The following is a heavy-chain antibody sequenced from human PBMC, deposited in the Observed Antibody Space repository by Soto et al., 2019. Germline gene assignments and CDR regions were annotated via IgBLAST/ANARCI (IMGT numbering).Heavy chain of an antibody. V-gene: IGHV3-9*01. Sequence: YLRLSCAASEFTFSSYAMSWFRQAPGKGLEWVSLISWNSGSIYYADSVKGRFTISRDNAKKSLYLQMNSLRAEDTALYYCAKDTKKFYFWSGPPSYAMDFRGQGSTVIVSS. J-gene: IGHJ6*02. D-gene: IGHD3-3*01. CDR2: ISWNSGSI. CDR3: AKDTKKFYFWSGPPSYAMDF. CDR1: EFTFSSYA.